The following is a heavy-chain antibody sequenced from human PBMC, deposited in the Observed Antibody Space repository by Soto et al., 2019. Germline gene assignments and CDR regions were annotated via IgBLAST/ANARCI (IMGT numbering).Heavy chain of an antibody. CDR1: GFTFSSYG. D-gene: IGHD6-19*01. Sequence: QVQLVESGGGVVQPGRSLRLSCAASGFTFSSYGMHWVRQAPGKGLEWVAVISYDGSNKYYADSVKGRFTISRDNSKNTRYLQMNSLRAEDTAVYYCAKDRVAVAAHYYYYGMDVWGQGTTVTVSS. V-gene: IGHV3-30*18. CDR2: ISYDGSNK. J-gene: IGHJ6*02. CDR3: AKDRVAVAAHYYYYGMDV.